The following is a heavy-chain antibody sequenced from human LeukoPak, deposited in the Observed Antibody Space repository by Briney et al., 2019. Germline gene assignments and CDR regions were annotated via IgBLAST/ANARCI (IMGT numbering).Heavy chain of an antibody. J-gene: IGHJ4*02. Sequence: GGFLRLSCAASGFTFSNYAMSWVRQAPGKGLEWVSTISGSGGDTYYADSVKGRFTISRDHSKNTLYLQMNSLRAEDTAVYYCAKDLPFYYDSTGYYSYYFDFWGQGTLVIVPS. CDR1: GFTFSNYA. CDR3: AKDLPFYYDSTGYYSYYFDF. CDR2: ISGSGGDT. V-gene: IGHV3-23*01. D-gene: IGHD3-22*01.